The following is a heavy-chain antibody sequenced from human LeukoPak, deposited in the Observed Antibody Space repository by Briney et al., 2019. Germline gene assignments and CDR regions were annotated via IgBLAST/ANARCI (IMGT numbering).Heavy chain of an antibody. Sequence: GGSLRLSCAASGFTLSDYPMTWVREAPGQGLEWTSFLTSGGVSAFYADSVRGRFTVSRDDARNSLSLYMNTLRADDTAVYYCASSLNTVMVSPYYLEYWGPGTLVTVSS. J-gene: IGHJ4*02. D-gene: IGHD5-18*01. CDR2: LTSGGVSA. CDR1: GFTLSDYP. V-gene: IGHV3-11*04. CDR3: ASSLNTVMVSPYYLEY.